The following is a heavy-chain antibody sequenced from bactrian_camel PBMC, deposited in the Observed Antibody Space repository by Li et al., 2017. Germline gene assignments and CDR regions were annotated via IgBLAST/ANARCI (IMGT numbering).Heavy chain of an antibody. CDR1: GFIFSSYT. Sequence: DVQLVESGGGSVQAGGSLRLSCSASGFIFSSYTMFWVRQAPGKGLEWVSAVNSAGDYTYTADSVQGRFTVSRDNSKNTLYLQLNSLETEDTGMYYCVTSMLGPNAGFGQGTQVTVS. CDR2: VNSAGDYT. J-gene: IGHJ4*01. V-gene: IGHV3S31*01. D-gene: IGHD3*01.